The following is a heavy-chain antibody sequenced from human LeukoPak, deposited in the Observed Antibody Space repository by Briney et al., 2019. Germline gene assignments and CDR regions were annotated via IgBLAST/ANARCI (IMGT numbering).Heavy chain of an antibody. J-gene: IGHJ4*02. Sequence: PRGSLRLSCAASGFTFSGFWMSWVRQALGKGLEWVAKIKQEGSEKYYVGSVKGRFTISRDDARNSLYLQTNSLRAEDTAVYFCARGFELDYWGQGTLVTVSS. CDR1: GFTFSGFW. V-gene: IGHV3-7*01. CDR2: IKQEGSEK. CDR3: ARGFELDY.